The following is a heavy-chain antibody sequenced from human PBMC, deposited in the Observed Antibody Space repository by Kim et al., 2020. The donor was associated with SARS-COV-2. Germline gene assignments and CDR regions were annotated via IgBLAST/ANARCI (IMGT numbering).Heavy chain of an antibody. D-gene: IGHD3-22*01. J-gene: IGHJ2*01. V-gene: IGHV3-21*01. CDR2: ISSSSRYI. CDR1: GFTFSSYS. Sequence: GGSLRLSCAASGFTFSSYSMNWVRQAPGKGLEWVSSISSSSRYIYYADSVKGRFTISRDNAKNSLYLQMNSLRAEDTAVYYCARVATYYYDSSGYWRTNWYFDLWGRSTLVTVSS. CDR3: ARVATYYYDSSGYWRTNWYFDL.